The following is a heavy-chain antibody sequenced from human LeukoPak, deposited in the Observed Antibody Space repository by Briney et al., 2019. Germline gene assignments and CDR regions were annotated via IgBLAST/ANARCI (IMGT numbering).Heavy chain of an antibody. Sequence: PSETLSLTCTVSGGSISSSSYYWGWMRQPPGKGLEWIGSIYYSGSTYYNPSLKSRVTISVDTSKNQFSLKLSSVTAADTAVYYCARGKLGFDAFDIWGQGIMVTVSS. V-gene: IGHV4-39*01. CDR3: ARGKLGFDAFDI. D-gene: IGHD7-27*01. CDR1: GGSISSSSYY. J-gene: IGHJ3*02. CDR2: IYYSGST.